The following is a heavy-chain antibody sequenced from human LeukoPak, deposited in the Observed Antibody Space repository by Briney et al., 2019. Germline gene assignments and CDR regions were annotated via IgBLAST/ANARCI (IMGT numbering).Heavy chain of an antibody. D-gene: IGHD3-3*01. V-gene: IGHV1-69*05. J-gene: IGHJ5*02. CDR3: AYDFWSGYYTGYNWFDP. Sequence: SVKVSCKASGGTFSSYAISWVRQAPGQGLEWMGRIIPIFGTANYAQKFQGRVTITTDESTSTAYMELSSLRSEDAAVYYCAYDFWSGYYTGYNWFDPWGQGTLVTVSS. CDR2: IIPIFGTA. CDR1: GGTFSSYA.